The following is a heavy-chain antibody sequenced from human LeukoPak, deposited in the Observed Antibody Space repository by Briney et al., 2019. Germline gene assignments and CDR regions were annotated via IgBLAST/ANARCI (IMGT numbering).Heavy chain of an antibody. Sequence: EASVKVSCKASGYTFTSYGISWVRQAPGQGLEWMGWISAYNGNTNYAQKLQGRVTMTTDTSTSTAYMELRSLRSDDTAVYYCAGTSSSWHNWFDPWGQGTLVTVSS. CDR2: ISAYNGNT. V-gene: IGHV1-18*01. D-gene: IGHD6-13*01. CDR3: AGTSSSWHNWFDP. CDR1: GYTFTSYG. J-gene: IGHJ5*02.